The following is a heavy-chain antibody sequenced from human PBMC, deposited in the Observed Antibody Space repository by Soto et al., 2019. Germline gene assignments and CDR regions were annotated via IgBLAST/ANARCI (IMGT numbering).Heavy chain of an antibody. CDR1: GGSFGNSA. CDR2: FIPVYRTL. CDR3: ATGVIWIGYXTXDS. Sequence: QVLLVQSGAEVKKPGSSVKISCKASGGSFGNSAINWVRQTPGQGLEWLGGFIPVYRTLNYAQKFQGRVKITADESTGTAYMTLSSLASNXXXXXXCATGVIWIGYXTXDSWGQG. J-gene: IGHJ4*02. D-gene: IGHD3-3*01. V-gene: IGHV1-69*03.